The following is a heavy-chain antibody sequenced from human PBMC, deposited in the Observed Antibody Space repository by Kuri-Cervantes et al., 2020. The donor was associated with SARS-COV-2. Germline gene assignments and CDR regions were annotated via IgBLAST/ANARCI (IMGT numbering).Heavy chain of an antibody. D-gene: IGHD1-26*01. CDR1: GGTFSSYA. J-gene: IGHJ4*02. CDR2: IIPIYGTA. Sequence: SVKVSCKASGGTFSSYAISWVRQAPGQGLEWMGGIIPIYGTANYAQKFQGRVTITADESTSTAYMELSSLRSEDTAVYYCANSLLLTLDYWGQGTLVTVSS. V-gene: IGHV1-69*13. CDR3: ANSLLLTLDY.